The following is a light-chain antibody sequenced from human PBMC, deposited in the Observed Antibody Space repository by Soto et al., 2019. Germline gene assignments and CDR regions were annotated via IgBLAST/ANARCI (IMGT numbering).Light chain of an antibody. Sequence: EIVLTQSPATLSLSPWDRATLSCRASQSVSSYLAWYQQKPGQAPRLLIYDASNRAAGIPARCSGSGSGTDFTLTITSLEPEDFAVYYCQQRSDWPSTFGGGTKVEIK. CDR3: QQRSDWPST. CDR1: QSVSSY. J-gene: IGKJ4*01. CDR2: DAS. V-gene: IGKV3-11*01.